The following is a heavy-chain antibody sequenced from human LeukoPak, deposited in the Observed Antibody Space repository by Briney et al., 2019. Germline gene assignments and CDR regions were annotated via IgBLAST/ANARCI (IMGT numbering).Heavy chain of an antibody. Sequence: PGGSLRLSCAASGFTFSSYGMHWVRQAAGKGLEWVAVISYDGSNKYYADSVKGRFTISRDNSKNTLYLQMNSLRAEDTAVYYCAKVPNWNDWYFDYWGQGTLVTVSS. CDR3: AKVPNWNDWYFDY. J-gene: IGHJ4*02. D-gene: IGHD1-20*01. CDR1: GFTFSSYG. CDR2: ISYDGSNK. V-gene: IGHV3-30*18.